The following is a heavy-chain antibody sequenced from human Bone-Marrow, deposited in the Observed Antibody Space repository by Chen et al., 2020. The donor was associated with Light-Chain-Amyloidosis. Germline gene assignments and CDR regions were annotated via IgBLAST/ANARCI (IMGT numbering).Heavy chain of an antibody. V-gene: IGHV5-51*01. CDR1: GYTFPNYW. J-gene: IGHJ4*02. CDR2: IYPDDSDA. CDR3: ARRRDGYNFDY. D-gene: IGHD5-12*01. Sequence: EVQLEQSGPEVKKPGESLKISCKGSGYTFPNYWIGWVRQMPGKGLEWMGVIYPDDSDARYSPSFEGQVTISADKSITTAYLQWGRLKASDTAMYYCARRRDGYNFDYWGQGTLVTVSS.